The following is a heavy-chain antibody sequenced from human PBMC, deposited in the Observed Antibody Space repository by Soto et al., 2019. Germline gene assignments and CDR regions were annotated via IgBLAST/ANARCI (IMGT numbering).Heavy chain of an antibody. CDR3: AKESCSGGNCYSGGFDY. V-gene: IGHV3-23*01. Sequence: GGSLRLSCAAGAFSISYFAMNWVRKAPEKGLERVSTVSGSGDDTFYADSEKGRFTITRDNSKNTQYLQMNSLRADDTAIFFCAKESCSGGNCYSGGFDYLAQGTLVTFPS. CDR1: AFSISYFA. CDR2: VSGSGDDT. J-gene: IGHJ4*02. D-gene: IGHD2-15*01.